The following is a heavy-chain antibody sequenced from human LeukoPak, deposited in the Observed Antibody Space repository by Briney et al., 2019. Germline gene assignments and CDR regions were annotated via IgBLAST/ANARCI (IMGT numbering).Heavy chain of an antibody. CDR1: GFSLSTSGVS. CDR3: AQAGPTAFDP. Sequence: SGPTLVNPTQTLTLTCTFSGFSLSTSGVSVGWIRQPPGKALGWLALIYWDDDTRYSPSLKSRLTITKDTSKNKVVLTMTNMDPVDTATYYCAQAGPTAFDPWGQGTLVTVSS. J-gene: IGHJ5*02. CDR2: IYWDDDT. V-gene: IGHV2-5*02. D-gene: IGHD6-25*01.